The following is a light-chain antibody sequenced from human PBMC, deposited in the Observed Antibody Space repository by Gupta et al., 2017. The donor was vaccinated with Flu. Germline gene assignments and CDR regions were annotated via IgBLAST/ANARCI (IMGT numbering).Light chain of an antibody. CDR3: AKSIDTISGPV. J-gene: IGLJ2*01. V-gene: IGLV1-44*01. CDR1: ASSIGSAT. Sequence: GSGGASSIGSATCDWYHQVPGMAPRLLFFANNQRPAGVPGRFSCSKSGTSASLAISVLHAEEEGYYYCAKSIDTISGPVFGGGTKLVVL. CDR2: ANN.